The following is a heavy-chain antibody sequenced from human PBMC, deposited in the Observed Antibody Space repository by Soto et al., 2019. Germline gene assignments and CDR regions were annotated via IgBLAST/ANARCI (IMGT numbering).Heavy chain of an antibody. CDR2: MYFGGSF. J-gene: IGHJ5*02. Sequence: QMQLQASGPGLVKPSETLSLTCNVSGASVSHGYWSWIRQPPGKGLEWIGFMYFGGSFNYNPSLTSRATISLETSKNQLSMKLTSVTASDTAVYYCARSYYDSTGFAVDPWGQGTLVTVSS. V-gene: IGHV4-59*02. CDR1: GASVSHGY. D-gene: IGHD3-22*01. CDR3: ARSYYDSTGFAVDP.